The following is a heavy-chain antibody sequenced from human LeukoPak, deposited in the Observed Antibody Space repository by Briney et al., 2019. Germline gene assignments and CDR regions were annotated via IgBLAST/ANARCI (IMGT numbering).Heavy chain of an antibody. Sequence: GGSLRLSCAASGFTFSSYAMSWVRQAPGKGLEWVSAISGSGGSTYYADSVKGRFTISRDNSKNTLYLQMNSLRAEDTAVYYFAKDPALSDCSSTSCYPDYWGQGTLVTVSS. CDR2: ISGSGGST. D-gene: IGHD2-2*01. V-gene: IGHV3-23*01. J-gene: IGHJ4*02. CDR3: AKDPALSDCSSTSCYPDY. CDR1: GFTFSSYA.